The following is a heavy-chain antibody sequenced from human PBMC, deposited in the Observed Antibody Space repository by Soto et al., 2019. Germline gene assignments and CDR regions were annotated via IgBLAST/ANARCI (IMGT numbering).Heavy chain of an antibody. J-gene: IGHJ6*02. Sequence: GASVKVSCKASGYTFTNYYMHWVRQAPGQGLEWMGMINPRGGRTTYPQKFQGRVTMTTDTSTSTVYMELSSLRSEDTAVYYCAKSPNPGSATPSYYGMDVWGLGTTVTVSS. V-gene: IGHV1-46*01. CDR1: GYTFTNYY. CDR2: INPRGGRT. CDR3: AKSPNPGSATPSYYGMDV. D-gene: IGHD2-15*01.